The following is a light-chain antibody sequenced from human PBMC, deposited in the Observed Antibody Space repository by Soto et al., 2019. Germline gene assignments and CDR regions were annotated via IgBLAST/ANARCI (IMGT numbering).Light chain of an antibody. CDR1: QSVSSSY. CDR2: GAS. V-gene: IGKV3-20*01. CDR3: QKYGSSPPYT. J-gene: IGKJ2*01. Sequence: EIVLTQSPGTLSLSPGERATLSCRASQSVSSSYLAWYQQKPGQAPRLLIYGASSRATGIPDRFSGSGSGTDFPFTISSLEPEDFAVYYCQKYGSSPPYTFGQGTKLEIK.